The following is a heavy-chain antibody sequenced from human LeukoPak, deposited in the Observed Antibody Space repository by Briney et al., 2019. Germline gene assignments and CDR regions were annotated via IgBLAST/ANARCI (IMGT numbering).Heavy chain of an antibody. V-gene: IGHV3-23*05. D-gene: IGHD3-16*01. CDR2: ISRTGAYT. CDR3: AKLPAPGGDYVYFDS. Sequence: GGSLRLSCAASGFSFTDCGMGWVRQAPGKGLEWVSTISRTGAYTYYADSVKGRFSISRDNSKNTLYLQMASLRVEDTAIYYCAKLPAPGGDYVYFDSWGQGTLVTLSS. J-gene: IGHJ4*02. CDR1: GFSFTDCG.